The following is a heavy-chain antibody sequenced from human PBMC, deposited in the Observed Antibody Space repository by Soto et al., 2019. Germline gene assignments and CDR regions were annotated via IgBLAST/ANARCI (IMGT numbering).Heavy chain of an antibody. Sequence: GGSLRLSCTASGFIFSYYAMSWVRQAPGKGLEWVAGMGGANGDTYYAESVRGRFAIFRDNSKSTLYLQMSSLRADDTAVYYCAPMGVWGQGTTVTVSS. CDR1: GFIFSYYA. J-gene: IGHJ6*02. V-gene: IGHV3-23*01. CDR3: APMGV. CDR2: MGGANGDT.